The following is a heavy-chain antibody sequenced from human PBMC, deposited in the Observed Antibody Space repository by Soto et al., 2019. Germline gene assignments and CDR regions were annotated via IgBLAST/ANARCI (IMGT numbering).Heavy chain of an antibody. Sequence: EVQLVESGGGLVKPGGSLRLSCAASGFTFTNAGMNWVRQAPGKGLEWVGRIRAKTDFGTTDYAAPVTDRFTISRDDSKSTLFLEMNSLRTEDTAVYYCTTDSTVTLQYYYYNAMDVWGQGTTVTVSS. V-gene: IGHV3-15*07. D-gene: IGHD4-17*01. CDR3: TTDSTVTLQYYYYNAMDV. CDR2: IRAKTDFGTT. J-gene: IGHJ6*02. CDR1: GFTFTNAG.